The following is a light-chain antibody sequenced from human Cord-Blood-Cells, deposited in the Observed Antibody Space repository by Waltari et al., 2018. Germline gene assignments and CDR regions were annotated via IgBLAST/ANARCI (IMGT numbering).Light chain of an antibody. J-gene: IGKJ4*01. CDR3: QQYNSYPLT. CDR2: KAS. Sequence: DIQMTQSPSTLSASVGDRVTITCRASQSISSWFGWYQQKPGKAPKLLIYKASSLESGVPSRFSGSGSGTEFTLTISSLQPDDFATYYCQQYNSYPLTFGGGTKVEIK. V-gene: IGKV1-5*03. CDR1: QSISSW.